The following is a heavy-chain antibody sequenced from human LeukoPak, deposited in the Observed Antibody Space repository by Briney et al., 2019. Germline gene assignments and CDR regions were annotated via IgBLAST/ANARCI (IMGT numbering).Heavy chain of an antibody. J-gene: IGHJ4*02. CDR1: GYTFTSYG. Sequence: ASVKVSCKAAGYTFTSYGISWVRQAPGQGPEWMGWIRAYNGNTNYAQKLQGRVTMTTDTSTSTAYMELRSLRSDDTAVYYCARDYYYDSSGYQNYFDYWGQGTLVTVSS. D-gene: IGHD3-22*01. CDR3: ARDYYYDSSGYQNYFDY. V-gene: IGHV1-18*04. CDR2: IRAYNGNT.